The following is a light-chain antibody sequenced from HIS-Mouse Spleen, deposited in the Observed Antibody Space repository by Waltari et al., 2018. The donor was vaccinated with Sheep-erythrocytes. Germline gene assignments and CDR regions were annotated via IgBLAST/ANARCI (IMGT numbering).Light chain of an antibody. V-gene: IGLV2-11*01. Sequence: QSALTQPRSVSGSPGQSVTISCPGTSSDVGGYNYVSWYQQHPGKAPKLIIYDVSKRPSGVPDRFSGSKSGNTASLTISGLQAEDEADYYCCSYAGSYTFWVFGGGTKLTVL. CDR2: DVS. J-gene: IGLJ3*02. CDR3: CSYAGSYTFWV. CDR1: SSDVGGYNY.